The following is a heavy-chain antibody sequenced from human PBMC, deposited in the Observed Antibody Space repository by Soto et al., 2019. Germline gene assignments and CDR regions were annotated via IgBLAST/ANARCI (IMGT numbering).Heavy chain of an antibody. D-gene: IGHD6-19*01. CDR3: AYPAVVGTTGFDY. CDR1: GFTFSDHF. Sequence: PGGSLRLSCAASGFTFSDHFMDWVRQAPGKGLEWVGRSRNKANSYTTEYAASVKGRFTISRDDSKNSLYLQMNSLKTEDTAVCYCAYPAVVGTTGFDYWGQGTLDTVSS. J-gene: IGHJ5*01. V-gene: IGHV3-72*01. CDR2: SRNKANSYTT.